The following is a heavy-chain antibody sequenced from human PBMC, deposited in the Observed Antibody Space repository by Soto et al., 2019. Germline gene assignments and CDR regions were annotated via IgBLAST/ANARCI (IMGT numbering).Heavy chain of an antibody. CDR3: ARVTEYYDFWIVYPTKSAMEV. Sequence: NRRGWVRLLARKELEWIGEFYHSGSTNYNPSLKSRVTISVDKSNNPISLKLSSVTAADTAVYYCARVTEYYDFWIVYPTKSAMEVWGQGLTVTGPS. D-gene: IGHD3-3*01. V-gene: IGHV4-4*02. CDR2: FYHSGST. CDR1: NR. J-gene: IGHJ6*02.